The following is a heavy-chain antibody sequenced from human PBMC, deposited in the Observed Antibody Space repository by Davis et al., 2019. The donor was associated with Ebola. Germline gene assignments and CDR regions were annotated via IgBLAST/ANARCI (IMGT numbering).Heavy chain of an antibody. CDR1: GGSISSYY. J-gene: IGHJ4*02. D-gene: IGHD3-3*01. CDR3: ARGPYDFWSGFYFDY. Sequence: PSETLSLTCTVSGGSISSYYWSWIRQPPGKGLEWIGYIYYSGSTYYNPSLKSRVTISVDTSKNQFSLKLTSVTAADTAVFYCARGPYDFWSGFYFDYWGQGTLVTVTS. V-gene: IGHV4-59*01. CDR2: IYYSGST.